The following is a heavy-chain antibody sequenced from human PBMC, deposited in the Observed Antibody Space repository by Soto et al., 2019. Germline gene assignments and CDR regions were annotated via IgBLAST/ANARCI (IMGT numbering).Heavy chain of an antibody. CDR2: IYSGGNT. V-gene: IGHV3-66*01. CDR1: GFTVSSNY. J-gene: IGHJ3*02. CDR3: ASEQPVAIAFDI. Sequence: EVQLVESGGGLVQPGGSRRLSCAASGFTVSSNYMSWVRQAPGKGLEWVSVIYSGGNTYYADSVKGRFTISRDNSKNTLYLQMNSLRAEDTAVYYCASEQPVAIAFDIWGQGTMVTVSS. D-gene: IGHD6-19*01.